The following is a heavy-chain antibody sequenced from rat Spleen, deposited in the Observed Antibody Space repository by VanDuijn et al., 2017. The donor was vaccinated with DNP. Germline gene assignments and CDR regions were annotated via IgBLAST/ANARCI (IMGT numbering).Heavy chain of an antibody. V-gene: IGHV5-27*01. D-gene: IGHD1-4*01. CDR1: GFTFSDYY. CDR3: TRGSSLPGYLDY. J-gene: IGHJ2*01. Sequence: EVQLVESGGGLVQPGRSLRLSCAASGFTFSDYYMAWVRQAPTKGLEWVAYISPSGGSTYYRDSVKGRFTISRDNAKNTLYLQMDSLRSEDTATYYCTRGSSLPGYLDYWGQGVLVTVSS. CDR2: ISPSGGST.